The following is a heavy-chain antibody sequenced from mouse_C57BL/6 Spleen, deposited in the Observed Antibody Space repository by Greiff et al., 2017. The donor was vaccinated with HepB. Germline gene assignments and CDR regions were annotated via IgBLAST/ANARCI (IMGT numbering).Heavy chain of an antibody. CDR1: GYTFTGYW. CDR2: ILPGSGST. CDR3: ANYYGSSYGYFDY. V-gene: IGHV1-9*01. J-gene: IGHJ2*01. D-gene: IGHD1-1*01. Sequence: QVQLQQSGAELMKPGASVKLSCKATGYTFTGYWVEWVKQRPGHGLEWIGEILPGSGSTNYNAKFKGKATFTADTSSNTAYMQLSSLTTEDSAIYYCANYYGSSYGYFDYWGQGTTLTVSS.